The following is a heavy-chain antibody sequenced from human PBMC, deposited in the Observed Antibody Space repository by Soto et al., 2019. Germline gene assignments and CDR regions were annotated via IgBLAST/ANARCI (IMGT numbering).Heavy chain of an antibody. V-gene: IGHV1-3*01. CDR3: VRRHVSATGIDWFDP. CDR2: INAANGDT. Sequence: ASVKVSCKASGYTFTSYGIHWVRQAPGQGLEWMGWINAANGDTKYSPKFQGRVTITRDTSASTAYMELSSLRSEDTAVYYCVRRHVSATGIDWFDPWGQGTLVTSPQ. D-gene: IGHD6-13*01. J-gene: IGHJ5*02. CDR1: GYTFTSYG.